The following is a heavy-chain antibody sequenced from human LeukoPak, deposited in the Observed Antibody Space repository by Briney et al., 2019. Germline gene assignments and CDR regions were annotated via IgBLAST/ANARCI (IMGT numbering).Heavy chain of an antibody. J-gene: IGHJ4*02. CDR2: INPNNGGT. D-gene: IGHD5-12*01. V-gene: IGHV1-2*02. CDR1: GYTFTGYY. CDR3: ARGDGFGGYDLISY. Sequence: ASVKVSCKASGYTFTGYYMHWVRQAPEEGLEWMGWINPNNGGTNYAPKFQGRVTMTRDTSISTAYMELSRLRSDDTAVYYCARGDGFGGYDLISYWGQGTLVTVSS.